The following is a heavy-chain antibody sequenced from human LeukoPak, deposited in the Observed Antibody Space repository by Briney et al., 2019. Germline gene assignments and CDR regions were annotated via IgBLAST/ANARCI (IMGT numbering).Heavy chain of an antibody. CDR2: ISYDGSNK. Sequence: GGSLRLSCAASGSTFSSYAMHWVRQAPGKGLEWVAVISYDGSNKYYAASVKGRFTISRDNSKNTLYLQMNSLRAEDTAVYYCAGRNCSNGVCSFDPWGQGTPVTVSS. CDR3: AGRNCSNGVCSFDP. CDR1: GSTFSSYA. J-gene: IGHJ5*02. D-gene: IGHD2-8*01. V-gene: IGHV3-30-3*01.